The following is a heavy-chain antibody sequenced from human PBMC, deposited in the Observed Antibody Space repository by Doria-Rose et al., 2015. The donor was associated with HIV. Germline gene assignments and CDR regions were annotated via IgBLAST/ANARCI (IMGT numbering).Heavy chain of an antibody. CDR3: ARGLLRGGWNDVDYYYGMDV. D-gene: IGHD1-1*01. Sequence: VQLQESGAGLVKPSETLSLTCAVFGGSFSGYYRSWIRQPPGKGLEWIGGINHSGSTNYKTFLKSRVTISLDTSKNLFSLKLSSVTAADTAVYYCARGLLRGGWNDVDYYYGMDVWGQGTTVTVSS. J-gene: IGHJ6*02. V-gene: IGHV4-34*01. CDR2: INHSGST. CDR1: GGSFSGYY.